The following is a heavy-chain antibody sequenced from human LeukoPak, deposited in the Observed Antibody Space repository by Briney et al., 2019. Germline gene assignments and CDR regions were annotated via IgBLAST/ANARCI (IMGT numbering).Heavy chain of an antibody. J-gene: IGHJ4*02. CDR3: ARGPDFGDSLDDFDY. CDR1: GFTVSSHL. D-gene: IGHD4-17*01. V-gene: IGHV3-7*01. Sequence: GGSLRLSCAASGFTVSSHLMAWVRQAPGKGLEWVASIKQDGSQYYVDSVKGRFFISRENAKNSVSLQMNRLRGEDTAVYYCARGPDFGDSLDDFDYCGQGTLVTVS. CDR2: IKQDGSQ.